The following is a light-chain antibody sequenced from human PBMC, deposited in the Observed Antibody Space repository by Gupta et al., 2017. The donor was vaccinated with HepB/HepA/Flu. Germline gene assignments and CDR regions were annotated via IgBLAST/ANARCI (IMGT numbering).Light chain of an antibody. J-gene: IGKJ1*01. CDR3: QQSFSTHR. CDR1: QSISNY. CDR2: AAS. V-gene: IGKV1-39*01. Sequence: DIQMTQSPSFLSASVGDRVTITCRASQSISNYLHWYQQKPGKAPKLLIYAASSLQSGVPSRFSGSGSETDFTLTISTLQPEDFATYYCQQSFSTHRFGQGTKVEIK.